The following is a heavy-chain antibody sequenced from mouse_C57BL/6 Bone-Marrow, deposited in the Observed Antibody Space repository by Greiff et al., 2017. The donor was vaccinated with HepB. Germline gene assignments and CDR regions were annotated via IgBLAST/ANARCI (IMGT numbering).Heavy chain of an antibody. Sequence: VQLQQSGAELVRPGASVKLSCTASGFNIKDDYMHWVKQRPEQGLEWIGWIDPENGDTEYASKFQGKATITADTSSNTAYLPLSSLTSEDTAVYYCTGGWLLAWGQGTLVTVSA. CDR3: TGGWLLA. D-gene: IGHD2-3*01. V-gene: IGHV14-4*01. CDR1: GFNIKDDY. J-gene: IGHJ3*02. CDR2: IDPENGDT.